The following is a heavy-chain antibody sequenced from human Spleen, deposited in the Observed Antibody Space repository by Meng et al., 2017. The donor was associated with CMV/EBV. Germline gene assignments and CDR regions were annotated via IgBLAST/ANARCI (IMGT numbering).Heavy chain of an antibody. V-gene: IGHV4-34*01. Sequence: YYRRWIRHPPGQGLELIGAINHGGSTNYNPSLKSRVTLSVDTSKNQFSLKLSSLPAADTAVYYCARVPSLGYCSSTSCPRGTYFDYWGQGTLVTVSS. CDR1: YY. CDR3: ARVPSLGYCSSTSCPRGTYFDY. D-gene: IGHD2-2*01. J-gene: IGHJ4*02. CDR2: INHGGST.